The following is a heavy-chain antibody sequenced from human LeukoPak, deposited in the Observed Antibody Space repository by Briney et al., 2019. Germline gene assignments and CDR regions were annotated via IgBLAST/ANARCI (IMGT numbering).Heavy chain of an antibody. Sequence: ASLKASCKASGDTSTRYHLHGVRQATGQGRDWSGMIKSRGRNAPSAKKLQGSVTMTTDTSTRTFYLELNSLRSDDTAIYHCARIRRASSWGFDFWGQGTLVTVSS. CDR3: ARIRRASSWGFDF. D-gene: IGHD6-13*01. CDR1: GDTSTRYH. V-gene: IGHV1-46*01. CDR2: IKSRGRNA. J-gene: IGHJ4*02.